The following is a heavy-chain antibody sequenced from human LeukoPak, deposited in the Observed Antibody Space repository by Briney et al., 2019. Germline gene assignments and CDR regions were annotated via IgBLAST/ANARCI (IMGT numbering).Heavy chain of an antibody. J-gene: IGHJ4*02. D-gene: IGHD1-26*01. CDR2: INYSGSS. Sequence: SQTLSLTCTVSGGSISSGGYYWNWFRQHPGKGLEWIGYINYSGSSHYNPSLKSPVIISVDSSNNQFSLKLTSVTAADTAVYYCARQSGSYPLDYWGQGTLVTVSS. V-gene: IGHV4-31*01. CDR3: ARQSGSYPLDY. CDR1: GGSISSGGYY.